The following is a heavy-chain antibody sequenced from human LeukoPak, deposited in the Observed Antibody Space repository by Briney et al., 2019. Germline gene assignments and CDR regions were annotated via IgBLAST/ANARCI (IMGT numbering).Heavy chain of an antibody. J-gene: IGHJ4*02. V-gene: IGHV1-69*04. CDR3: ARGSRGSGLFDY. CDR2: IIPILGIA. CDR1: GGTFSSYA. Sequence: ASVKVSCKASGGTFSSYAISWVRQAPGQGLEWMGRIIPILGIANYAQRLQGRVTKTTDTSTSTAYMELRSLRSDDTGVYYCARGSRGSGLFDYWGQGTRITVSS. D-gene: IGHD3-10*01.